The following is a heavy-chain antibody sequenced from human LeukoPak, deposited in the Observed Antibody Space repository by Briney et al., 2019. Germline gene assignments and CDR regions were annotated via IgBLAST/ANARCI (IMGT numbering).Heavy chain of an antibody. CDR3: ARDGGLNTNFDY. CDR2: ISYDGSNK. Sequence: GGSLRLSCAASGFTFSSYAMHWVRQAPGKGLEWVAVISYDGSNKYYADSVKGRFTISRDNSKNTLYLQKNSLRAEDTAVYYCARDGGLNTNFDYWGQGTLVTVSS. CDR1: GFTFSSYA. D-gene: IGHD2-15*01. V-gene: IGHV3-30*07. J-gene: IGHJ4*02.